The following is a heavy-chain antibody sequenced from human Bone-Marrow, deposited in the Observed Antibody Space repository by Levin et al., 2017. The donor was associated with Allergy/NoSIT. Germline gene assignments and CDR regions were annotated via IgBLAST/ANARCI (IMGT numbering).Heavy chain of an antibody. Sequence: GESLKISCSASDFTFRHAWMTWVRQAPGKGLEWVGRIKSEADGGAADYAAPVRGRFTISRDDSKDMLYLQMNSLKNEDTAIYFCTTGIAVAASYYYYFMDVWGKGTTVTVSS. J-gene: IGHJ6*03. CDR3: TTGIAVAASYYYYFMDV. D-gene: IGHD6-19*01. CDR2: IKSEADGGAA. V-gene: IGHV3-15*07. CDR1: DFTFRHAW.